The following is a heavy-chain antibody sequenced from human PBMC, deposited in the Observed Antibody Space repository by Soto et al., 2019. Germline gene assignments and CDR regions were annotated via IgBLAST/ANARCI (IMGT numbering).Heavy chain of an antibody. CDR1: GGTFSSYT. CDR2: IIPILGIA. D-gene: IGHD3-22*01. V-gene: IGHV1-69*04. J-gene: IGHJ5*02. Sequence: SVKVSCKASGGTFSSYTISWVRQAPGQGLEWMGRIIPILGIANYAQKFQGRVTITADKSTSTAYMELSSLRSEDTAVYYCARETEDYYDSSGYPPYWFDPWGQGTLVTVSS. CDR3: ARETEDYYDSSGYPPYWFDP.